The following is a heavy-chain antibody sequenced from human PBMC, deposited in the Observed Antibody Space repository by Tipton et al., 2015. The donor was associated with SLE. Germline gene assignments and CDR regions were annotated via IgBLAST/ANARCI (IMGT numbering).Heavy chain of an antibody. Sequence: TLSLTCTVSGGSISSYYLGWIRQPPWKGLEWIGIIYYSGSNNYNPSPKSRVTISVDTSKNQFSLKLSSVTAADTAVYYCARLGWLQPYYFDYWGQGTLVTVSS. D-gene: IGHD5-24*01. V-gene: IGHV4-59*08. J-gene: IGHJ4*02. CDR2: IYYSGSN. CDR1: GGSISSYY. CDR3: ARLGWLQPYYFDY.